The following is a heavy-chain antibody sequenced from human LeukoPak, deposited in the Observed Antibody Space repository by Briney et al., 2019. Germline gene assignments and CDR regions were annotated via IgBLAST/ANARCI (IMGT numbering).Heavy chain of an antibody. CDR3: ARERGYDSSGYYFYYFDY. Sequence: TTSETLSLTCTVSGGSISSSSYYWGWIRQPPGKGLEWIGSIYYSGSTYYNPSLKSRVTISVDTSKNQFSLKLSSVTAADTAVYYCARERGYDSSGYYFYYFDYWGQGTLVTVSS. V-gene: IGHV4-39*02. CDR2: IYYSGST. CDR1: GGSISSSSYY. J-gene: IGHJ4*02. D-gene: IGHD3-22*01.